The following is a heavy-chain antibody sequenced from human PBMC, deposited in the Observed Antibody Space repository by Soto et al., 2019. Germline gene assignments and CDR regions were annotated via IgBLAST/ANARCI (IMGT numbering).Heavy chain of an antibody. CDR2: IYYSGST. D-gene: IGHD3-10*01. J-gene: IGHJ4*02. V-gene: IGHV4-59*08. CDR3: ARHNYGSGSTYFDY. CDR1: GGSISSYY. Sequence: SETLSLTCTVSGGSISSYYWSWIRQPPRKGLEWIGYIYYSGSTNYNPSLKSRVTISVDTSKNQFSLKLNSMTAADTAVYYCARHNYGSGSTYFDYWGQGTLVTVSS.